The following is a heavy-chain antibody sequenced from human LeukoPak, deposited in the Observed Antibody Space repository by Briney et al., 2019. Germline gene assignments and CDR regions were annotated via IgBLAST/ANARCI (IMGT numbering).Heavy chain of an antibody. V-gene: IGHV3-15*01. J-gene: IGHJ6*02. CDR2: IKSKTDGGTT. CDR1: GFTFSNAW. CDR3: TTGSSSWYYYYGMDV. Sequence: NPGGSLRLSCAASGFTFSNAWMSWVRQAPGKGLEWVGRIKSKTDGGTTDYAAPVKGRFTISRDDSKNTLYLQMNSLKTEDTAVYYCTTGSSSWYYYYGMDVWGQGTTVTVSS. D-gene: IGHD6-13*01.